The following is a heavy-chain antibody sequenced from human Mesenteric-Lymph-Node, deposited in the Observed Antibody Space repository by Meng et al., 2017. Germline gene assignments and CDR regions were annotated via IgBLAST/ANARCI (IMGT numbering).Heavy chain of an antibody. J-gene: IGHJ6*02. Sequence: SLKISCAASGFTFDDYAMHWVRQAPGKGLEWVSGISWNSGSIGYADSVKGRFTISRDNAKNTLYLQMNSLRADDTAIYYCAKYDCSGLDCYSVYYYGMDVWAKGPRSPSP. CDR2: ISWNSGSI. V-gene: IGHV3-9*01. CDR1: GFTFDDYA. CDR3: AKYDCSGLDCYSVYYYGMDV. D-gene: IGHD2-15*01.